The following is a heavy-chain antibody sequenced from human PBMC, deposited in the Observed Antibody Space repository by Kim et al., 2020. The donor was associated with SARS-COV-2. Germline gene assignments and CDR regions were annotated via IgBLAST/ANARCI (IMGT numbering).Heavy chain of an antibody. D-gene: IGHD3-10*01. CDR1: GGSISSSSYY. V-gene: IGHV4-39*01. J-gene: IGHJ2*01. Sequence: SETLSLTCTVSGGSISSSSYYWGWIRQPPGKGLEWIGSIYYSGSTYYNPSHKSRVTISVDTSKNQFSLKLSSVTAADTAVYYCARHLPRRIGGSDWYFELWGRGTLVTVSS. CDR2: IYYSGST. CDR3: ARHLPRRIGGSDWYFEL.